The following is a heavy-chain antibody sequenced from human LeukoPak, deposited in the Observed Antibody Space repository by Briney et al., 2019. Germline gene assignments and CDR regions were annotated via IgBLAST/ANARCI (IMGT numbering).Heavy chain of an antibody. D-gene: IGHD2/OR15-2a*01. CDR2: ISSSSSYI. CDR3: ARDRGSSTTNDAFDI. J-gene: IGHJ3*02. V-gene: IGHV3-21*01. Sequence: PGGSMRLSCAASGFTFSSYSMNWVRQAPGKGLEWVSSISSSSSYIYYADSVKGRFTISRDNAKNSLYLQMNSLRAEDTAVCYCARDRGSSTTNDAFDIWVQGRMVTVSS. CDR1: GFTFSSYS.